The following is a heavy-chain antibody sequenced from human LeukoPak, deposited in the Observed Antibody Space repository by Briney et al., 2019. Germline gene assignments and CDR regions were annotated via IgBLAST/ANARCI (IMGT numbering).Heavy chain of an antibody. V-gene: IGHV3-74*01. CDR3: ARGLGSPVPTWFDP. CDR1: GFTFSSYW. Sequence: GGSLRLSCAASGFTFSSYWMHWVREAPGKGLVWVSRINTDGSGTSYADSVKGRFTISRDNAKNTLYLQMNSLRAEDTAVYYCARGLGSPVPTWFDPWGQGTLVTVSS. CDR2: INTDGSGT. J-gene: IGHJ5*02. D-gene: IGHD3-16*01.